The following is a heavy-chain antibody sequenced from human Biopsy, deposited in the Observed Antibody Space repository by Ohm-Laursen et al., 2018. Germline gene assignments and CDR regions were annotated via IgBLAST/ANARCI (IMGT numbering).Heavy chain of an antibody. J-gene: IGHJ4*02. V-gene: IGHV4-59*08. Sequence: SETLSLTCTLSGDSITRSYRSWFRQSPGKGLGGIGLVFDCGTPNYNPSARRRVTMPKDTSKKQFPLKMTSVTAADTAIYYCAHGSGSYYKWDFWGRGILVTVSS. CDR2: VFDCGTP. CDR3: AHGSGSYYKWDF. CDR1: GDSITRSY. D-gene: IGHD3-10*01.